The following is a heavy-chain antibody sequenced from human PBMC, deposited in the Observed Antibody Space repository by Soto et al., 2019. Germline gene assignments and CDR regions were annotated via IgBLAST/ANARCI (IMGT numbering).Heavy chain of an antibody. V-gene: IGHV4-39*01. CDR2: IYYSGST. CDR3: ARPASWGCSSTSCYFNWFDP. J-gene: IGHJ5*02. CDR1: GGSISSSSYY. D-gene: IGHD2-2*01. Sequence: QLQLQESGPGLVKPSETLSLTCTVSGGSISSSSYYWGWIRQPPGKGLEWIGSIYYSGSTYYNPSLKSRVTISVDTSKNQFSLKLSSVTAADTAVYYCARPASWGCSSTSCYFNWFDPWGQGTLVTVSS.